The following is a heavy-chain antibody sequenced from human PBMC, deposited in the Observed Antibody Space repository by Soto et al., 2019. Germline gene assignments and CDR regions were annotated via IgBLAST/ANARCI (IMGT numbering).Heavy chain of an antibody. Sequence: GESLKISCMGSGYKVSTWHNFTSYWIAWVRQMPGEGLEWMGIIYPGDSDTRYSPSFQGQVTISADKSINSVYLQWSSLKASDTAIYYCARRRIAVAGDYYYYYAMDVWGQGTTVTVSS. CDR1: GYKVSTWHNFTSYW. CDR3: ARRRIAVAGDYYYYYAMDV. J-gene: IGHJ6*02. D-gene: IGHD6-13*01. CDR2: IYPGDSDT. V-gene: IGHV5-51*01.